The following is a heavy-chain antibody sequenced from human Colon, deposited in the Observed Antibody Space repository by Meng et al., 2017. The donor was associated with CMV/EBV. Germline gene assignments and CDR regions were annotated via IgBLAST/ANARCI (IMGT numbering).Heavy chain of an antibody. Sequence: GESLKISCAASGFTFSGYSMNWVRQAPGKGLEWVSSISTTNSYISYADSVKGRFTISRDNAKNSLYLQMNSLRAEDTAVYYCARDNLGPVEYCSSTRCYYFDYWGQGTQVTVSS. V-gene: IGHV3-21*01. CDR2: ISTTNSYI. D-gene: IGHD2-2*01. CDR1: GFTFSGYS. J-gene: IGHJ4*02. CDR3: ARDNLGPVEYCSSTRCYYFDY.